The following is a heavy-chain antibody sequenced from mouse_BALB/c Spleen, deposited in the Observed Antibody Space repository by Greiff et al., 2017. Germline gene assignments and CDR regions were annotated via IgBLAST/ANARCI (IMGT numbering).Heavy chain of an antibody. J-gene: IGHJ4*01. CDR3: ARGGWLLRYYAMDY. V-gene: IGHV1-82*01. D-gene: IGHD2-3*01. CDR2: IYPGDGDT. CDR1: GYAFSSSW. Sequence: VKLQESGPELVKPGASVKISCKASGYAFSSSWMNWVKQRPGQGLEWIGRIYPGDGDTNYNGKFKGKATLTADKSSSTAYMQLSSLTSEDSAVYFCARGGWLLRYYAMDYWGQGTSVTVSS.